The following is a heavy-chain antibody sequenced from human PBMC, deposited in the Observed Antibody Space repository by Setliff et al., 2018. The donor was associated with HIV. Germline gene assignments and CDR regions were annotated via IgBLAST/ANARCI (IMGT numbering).Heavy chain of an antibody. Sequence: GESLKISCKGSGYSFTNYWIAWVRQMPGKGLEWMGIIYPGDSDTVYSPSFQGQVTISADRSISTAYLQWSSLKASDTAMYFCARGEHFSYYMDVWGKGTTVTSP. J-gene: IGHJ6*03. V-gene: IGHV5-51*01. CDR1: GYSFTNYW. CDR2: IYPGDSDT. D-gene: IGHD1-26*01. CDR3: ARGEHFSYYMDV.